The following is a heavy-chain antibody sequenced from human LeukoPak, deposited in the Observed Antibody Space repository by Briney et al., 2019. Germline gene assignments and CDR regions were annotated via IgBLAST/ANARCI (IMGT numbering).Heavy chain of an antibody. D-gene: IGHD4-17*01. Sequence: SQTLSLTCAISGDTVSSNSAAWNWIRQSPSRGLEWLGRTYYRSKWYNGYAVSVKSRITITPDTSKNQFSLQLNSVTPEDTAVYYCARLEYGDLPTGAFDIWGQGTMVTVSS. CDR1: GDTVSSNSAA. CDR3: ARLEYGDLPTGAFDI. V-gene: IGHV6-1*01. CDR2: TYYRSKWYN. J-gene: IGHJ3*02.